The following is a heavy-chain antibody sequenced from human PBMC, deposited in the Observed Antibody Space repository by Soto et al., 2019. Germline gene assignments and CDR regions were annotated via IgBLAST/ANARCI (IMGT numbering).Heavy chain of an antibody. J-gene: IGHJ6*02. CDR3: ARYHASGIVVVTASRDYYYYGMDV. D-gene: IGHD2-21*02. V-gene: IGHV1-69*01. CDR1: GGTFSSYA. CDR2: IIPIFGTA. Sequence: QVQLVQSGAEVKKPGSSVKVSCKASGGTFSSYAISWVRQAPGQGLEWMGGIIPIFGTANYAQKFQGRVTITADESTSTADMELSSLRSEDTAVYYCARYHASGIVVVTASRDYYYYGMDVWGQGTTVTVSS.